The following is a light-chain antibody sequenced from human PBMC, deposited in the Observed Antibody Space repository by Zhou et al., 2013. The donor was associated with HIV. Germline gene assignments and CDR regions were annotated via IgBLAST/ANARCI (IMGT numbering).Light chain of an antibody. CDR2: GAS. V-gene: IGKV3-20*01. CDR3: QQYDDAPIT. CDR1: QTVINSY. Sequence: EIVLTQSPGTLSLSPGERATLSCRASQTVINSYLGWYQQKPGQAPRLIIYGASSRASAIPDRFRGSGSGTDFTLTISRLEPEDFAVYYCQQYDDAPITFGHGTRLEI. J-gene: IGKJ5*01.